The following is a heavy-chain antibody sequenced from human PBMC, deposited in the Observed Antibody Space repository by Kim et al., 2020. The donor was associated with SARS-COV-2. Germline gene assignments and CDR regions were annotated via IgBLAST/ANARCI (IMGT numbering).Heavy chain of an antibody. CDR3: AKVGDQAFDY. Sequence: GGSLRLSCAATGFTFSRNTMHWVRQAPGKGLEWVALISYDGSNEDYADAVKGRFTISRDNSKNTLYLQMNSLSGDDTALYYCAKVGDQAFDYWGQGTLVT. D-gene: IGHD2-21*02. V-gene: IGHV3-30*04. CDR2: ISYDGSNE. J-gene: IGHJ4*02. CDR1: GFTFSRNT.